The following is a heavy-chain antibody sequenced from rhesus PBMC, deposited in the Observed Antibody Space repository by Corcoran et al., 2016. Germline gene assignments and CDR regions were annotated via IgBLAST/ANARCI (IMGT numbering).Heavy chain of an antibody. CDR3: AEGLIAAADPGGYFDY. D-gene: IGHD6S26*01. CDR1: GFTFSSYG. J-gene: IGHJ4*01. CDR2: IWYDGSNK. V-gene: IGHV3-54*02. Sequence: EVQLVESGGGLVQPGGSLRLSCAASGFTFSSYGMHWVRQAPGKGLEWVAVIWYDGSNKYSADAVKDRFTISRDNSKNRLYLQMNNLKLEDTAVYYCAEGLIAAADPGGYFDYCGQGVLVTVSS.